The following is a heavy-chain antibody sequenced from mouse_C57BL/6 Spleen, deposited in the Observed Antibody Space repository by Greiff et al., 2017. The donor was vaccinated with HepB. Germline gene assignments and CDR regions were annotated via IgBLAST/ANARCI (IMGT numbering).Heavy chain of an antibody. J-gene: IGHJ1*03. Sequence: EVKLVESGGGLVQPKGSLKLSCAASGFSFNTYAMNWVRQAPGKGLEWVARIRSKSNNYATYYADSVKDRFTISRDDSESMLYLQMNNLKTEDTAMYYCVRHLNWDWYFDVWGTGTTVTVSS. CDR2: IRSKSNNYAT. CDR3: VRHLNWDWYFDV. CDR1: GFSFNTYA. D-gene: IGHD4-1*01. V-gene: IGHV10-1*01.